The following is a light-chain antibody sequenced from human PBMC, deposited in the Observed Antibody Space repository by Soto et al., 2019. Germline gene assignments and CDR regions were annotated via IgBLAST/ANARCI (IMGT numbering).Light chain of an antibody. V-gene: IGKV3-11*01. J-gene: IGKJ5*01. CDR1: QSVSSY. CDR2: DAS. CDR3: QQYAEGTPIT. Sequence: EIVLTQSPATLSLSPGERATLSCRPSQSVSSYLAWYQQKPGQAPRLLIYDASNRATGIPARFSGSGSGTDFTLTISRLESDDFALYYCQQYAEGTPITFGQGTRLEIK.